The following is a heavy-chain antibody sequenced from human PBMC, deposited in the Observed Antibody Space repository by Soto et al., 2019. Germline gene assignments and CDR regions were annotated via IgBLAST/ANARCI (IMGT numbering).Heavy chain of an antibody. CDR1: GFTFSSYA. CDR2: ISGSGGST. Sequence: GGSLRLSCAASGFTFSSYAMSWVRQAPGKGLEWVSAISGSGGSTYYADSVKGRFTISRDNSKNTLYLQMNSLRAEDTAVYYCAKDRRITIFGVVIILDYWGQGTLVTVSS. V-gene: IGHV3-23*01. CDR3: AKDRRITIFGVVIILDY. D-gene: IGHD3-3*01. J-gene: IGHJ4*02.